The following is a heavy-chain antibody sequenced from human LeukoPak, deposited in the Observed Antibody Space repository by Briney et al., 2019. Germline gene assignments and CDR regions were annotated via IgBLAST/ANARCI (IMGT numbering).Heavy chain of an antibody. V-gene: IGHV3-33*01. CDR3: ARGGEMATIRDAFDI. CDR2: IWSDGSNK. Sequence: PGGSLRLSCAASGFTFSSYGMHWVRQAPGKGLEWVAVIWSDGSNKYYADSVKGRFTISRDNSKNTLYLQMNSLRAEDTAVYYCARGGEMATIRDAFDIWGQGTMVTVSS. J-gene: IGHJ3*02. D-gene: IGHD5-24*01. CDR1: GFTFSSYG.